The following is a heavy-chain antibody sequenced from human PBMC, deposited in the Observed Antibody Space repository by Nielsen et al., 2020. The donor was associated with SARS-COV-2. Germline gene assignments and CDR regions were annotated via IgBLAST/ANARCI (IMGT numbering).Heavy chain of an antibody. J-gene: IGHJ5*02. V-gene: IGHV7-4-1*02. CDR1: GYTFTTYA. D-gene: IGHD3-10*01. Sequence: ASVKVSCKASGYTFTTYAINWVRQAPGQGLEWMGWINTNTGNPTYAQGFTGRFVFSLDTSVSTAYLEISSLKTEDTAVYYCARTGRYYCSVGSYSSLPFPNWLDPWGQGTLVTVSS. CDR3: ARTGRYYCSVGSYSSLPFPNWLDP. CDR2: INTNTGNP.